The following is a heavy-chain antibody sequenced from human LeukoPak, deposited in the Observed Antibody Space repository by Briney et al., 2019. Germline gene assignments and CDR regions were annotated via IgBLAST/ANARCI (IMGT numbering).Heavy chain of an antibody. Sequence: PGGSLRLSCAASGFTFSSYAMSWVRQAPGKGLEWVSGISGSGGSTYYADSVKGRFTISRDNSKNTLYLQMNSLRAEDTAVYYCAKDGDGATSFDYWGQGTLVTVSS. J-gene: IGHJ4*02. V-gene: IGHV3-23*01. CDR2: ISGSGGST. CDR3: AKDGDGATSFDY. D-gene: IGHD1-26*01. CDR1: GFTFSSYA.